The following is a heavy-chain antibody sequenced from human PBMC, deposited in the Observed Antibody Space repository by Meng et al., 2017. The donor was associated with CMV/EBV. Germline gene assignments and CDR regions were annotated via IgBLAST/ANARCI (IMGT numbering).Heavy chain of an antibody. J-gene: IGHJ4*02. D-gene: IGHD3-3*02. Sequence: GESLKISCAASGFTLSNAWMSWVRQAPGKGLEWVGRIKSKTDGGTTDYAAPVKGRFTISRDDSKNTLYLQMNSLKTEDTAVYYCTTDQPFWSGYTYYFDYWGQGTLVTVSS. CDR2: IKSKTDGGTT. CDR3: TTDQPFWSGYTYYFDY. CDR1: GFTLSNAW. V-gene: IGHV3-15*01.